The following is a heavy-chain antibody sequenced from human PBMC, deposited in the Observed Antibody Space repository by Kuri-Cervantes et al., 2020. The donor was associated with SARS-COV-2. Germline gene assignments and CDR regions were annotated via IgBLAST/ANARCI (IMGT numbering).Heavy chain of an antibody. D-gene: IGHD3-16*02. V-gene: IGHV2-70*11. Sequence: SGPTLVKPTQTLTLTCTFPGFSLNTSGVCVSWIRQPPGKALEWLARIDWDDDKYYSTSLKTRLTISKDTSKNQVVLTMTNMDPVDTATYYCARTRKYYDYVWGSYRLDAFDIWGQGTRVTVSS. CDR1: GFSLNTSGVC. CDR3: ARTRKYYDYVWGSYRLDAFDI. CDR2: IDWDDDK. J-gene: IGHJ3*02.